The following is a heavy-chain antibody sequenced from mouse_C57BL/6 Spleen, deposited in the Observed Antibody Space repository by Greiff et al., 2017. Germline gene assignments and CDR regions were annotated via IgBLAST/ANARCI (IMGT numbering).Heavy chain of an antibody. J-gene: IGHJ2*01. CDR3: AREGGYYGNPYFDY. Sequence: EVHLVESGPGMVKPSQSLSLTCTVTGYSITSGYDWHWIRHFPGNKLEWMGYISYSGSTNYNPSLKSRISITHDTSKNHFFLKLNSVTTEDTATYYCAREGGYYGNPYFDYWGQGTTLTVSS. D-gene: IGHD2-1*01. V-gene: IGHV3-1*01. CDR1: GYSITSGYD. CDR2: ISYSGST.